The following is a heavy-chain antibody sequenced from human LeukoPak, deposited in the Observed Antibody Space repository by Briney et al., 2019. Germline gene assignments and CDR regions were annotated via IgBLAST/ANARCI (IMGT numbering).Heavy chain of an antibody. CDR2: LYGAGST. Sequence: PGGSLRLSCAASGLTVSSNYMSWVRQAPGKGLEWVSVLYGAGSTYYADSVKGRFTISRDNSKNTLFLQMNSLGGEDTAVYYCARGGTPGYSTGWIDYWGQGTLVTVSS. CDR3: ARGGTPGYSTGWIDY. CDR1: GLTVSSNY. J-gene: IGHJ4*02. D-gene: IGHD6-19*01. V-gene: IGHV3-53*05.